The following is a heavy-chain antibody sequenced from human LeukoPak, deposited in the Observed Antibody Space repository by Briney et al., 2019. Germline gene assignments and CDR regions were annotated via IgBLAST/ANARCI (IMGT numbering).Heavy chain of an antibody. J-gene: IGHJ4*02. CDR3: AKDLSRSRSFDY. V-gene: IGHV3-23*01. CDR1: GFTFSSYA. Sequence: GGSLSLSCAASGFTFSSYAMSWVRQAPGKGLEWVSAISGSGGSTYYADSVKGRFTISRDNSKNALYLQMNSLRAEDTAVYYCAKDLSRSRSFDYWGQGTLVTVSS. CDR2: ISGSGGST.